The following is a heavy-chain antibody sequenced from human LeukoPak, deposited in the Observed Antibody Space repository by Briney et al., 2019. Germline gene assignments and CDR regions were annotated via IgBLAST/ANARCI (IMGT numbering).Heavy chain of an antibody. CDR3: ARPSGVWGSYRYYYYYGMDV. J-gene: IGHJ6*02. Sequence: SATLSLTCAVYGGSFSGYYWSWIRPPPGKGLEWIEEINHSGSTNYNPSLKSRVTISVDTSKNQFSLKLSSVTAADTAVYYCARPSGVWGSYRYYYYYGMDVWGQGTTVTVSS. D-gene: IGHD3-16*02. CDR2: INHSGST. CDR1: GGSFSGYY. V-gene: IGHV4-34*01.